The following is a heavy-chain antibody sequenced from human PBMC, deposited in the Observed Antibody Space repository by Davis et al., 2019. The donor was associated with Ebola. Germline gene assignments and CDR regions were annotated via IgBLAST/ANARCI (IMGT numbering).Heavy chain of an antibody. CDR1: GYTFTSYY. CDR2: INPSGGST. D-gene: IGHD3-10*01. J-gene: IGHJ4*02. V-gene: IGHV1-46*01. CDR3: AREVIYYYGSGSYQYYFDY. Sequence: AASVKVSCKASGYTFTSYYMHWVRQAPGQGLEWMGIINPSGGSTSYAQKFQGRVTMTRDTSTSTVYMELSRLRSDDTAVYYCAREVIYYYGSGSYQYYFDYWGQGTLVTVSS.